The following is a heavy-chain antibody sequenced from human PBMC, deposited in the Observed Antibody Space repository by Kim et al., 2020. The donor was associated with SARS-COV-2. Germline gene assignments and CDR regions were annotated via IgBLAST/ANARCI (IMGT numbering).Heavy chain of an antibody. D-gene: IGHD3-3*01. J-gene: IGHJ3*02. V-gene: IGHV4-59*01. Sequence: RVTISVDTSKNQFSLKLSSVTAADTALYYCARWNAYDFWSGYYTDDAFDIWGQGTMVTVSS. CDR3: ARWNAYDFWSGYYTDDAFDI.